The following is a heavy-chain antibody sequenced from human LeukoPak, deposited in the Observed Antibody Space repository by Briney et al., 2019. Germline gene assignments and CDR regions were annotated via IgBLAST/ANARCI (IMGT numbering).Heavy chain of an antibody. CDR2: INSDGSAT. CDR1: GFAFSRNW. D-gene: IGHD6-19*01. V-gene: IGHV3-74*01. CDR3: ATDPDSGGWSTFDY. Sequence: PGGSLRLSCAASGFAFSRNWMHWVRQAPGKGLVWVSRINSDGSATHYADSVKGRFAISRDNAKNTLYLQMNSLRAEDTAVYYYATDPDSGGWSTFDYWGQGTLVTVSS. J-gene: IGHJ4*02.